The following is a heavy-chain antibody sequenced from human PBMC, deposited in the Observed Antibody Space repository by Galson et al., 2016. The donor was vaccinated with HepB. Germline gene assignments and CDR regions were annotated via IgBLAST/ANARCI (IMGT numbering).Heavy chain of an antibody. V-gene: IGHV5-10-1*01. CDR3: ARRRVMQGWGLDP. Sequence: QSGAEVKKPGESLRISCKGSGYSFTNHWITWVRQMPGKGLEWMGRIDPGDSNIDYSPSFQGHVTLSVDKSISVVYLQWSSLKASDTATYYCARRRVMQGWGLDPWGQGTLVTVSS. J-gene: IGHJ5*02. D-gene: IGHD2-15*01. CDR2: IDPGDSNI. CDR1: GYSFTNHW.